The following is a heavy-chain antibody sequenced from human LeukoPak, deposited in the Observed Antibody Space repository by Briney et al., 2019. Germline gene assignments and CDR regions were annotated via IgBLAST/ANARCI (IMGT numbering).Heavy chain of an antibody. CDR1: GFTFGSSI. CDR3: AKDRSTYNVLTGYQDY. CDR2: ISYDENKK. V-gene: IGHV3-30*01. J-gene: IGHJ4*02. D-gene: IGHD3-9*01. Sequence: GGSLRLSCAASGFTFGSSIMHWVRQAPGKGLEWVAMISYDENKKYYADSVKGRFTISRDNFKNTLYLQLNSLRPEDTAVYYCAKDRSTYNVLTGYQDYWGQGTLVTVSS.